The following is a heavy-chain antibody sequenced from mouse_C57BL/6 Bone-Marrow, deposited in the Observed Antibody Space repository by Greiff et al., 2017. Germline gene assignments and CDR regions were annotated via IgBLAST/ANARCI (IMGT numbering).Heavy chain of an antibody. CDR3: LYYDYDGYFDV. J-gene: IGHJ1*03. D-gene: IGHD2-4*01. Sequence: VQLQQSGPELVKPGASVKISCKASGYAFSSSWMNWVKQRPGKGLEWIGRIYPGDGDTNYNGKFKGKATLTADKSSSTAYMQLSSLTSEDSAVYFCLYYDYDGYFDVWGTGTTVTVSS. V-gene: IGHV1-82*01. CDR2: IYPGDGDT. CDR1: GYAFSSSW.